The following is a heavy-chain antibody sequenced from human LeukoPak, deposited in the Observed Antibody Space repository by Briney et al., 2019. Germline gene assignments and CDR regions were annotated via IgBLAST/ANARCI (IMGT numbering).Heavy chain of an antibody. CDR3: ASPVVPAAVTPYYYYYGMDV. D-gene: IGHD2-2*01. V-gene: IGHV1-46*01. CDR2: INPSGGST. Sequence: ASVKVSCKASGYTFTSYYMHWVRQAPGQGLEWMGIINPSGGSTSYAQKFQGRVTMTRDTSTSTVYMELSSLRSEDTAVYYCASPVVPAAVTPYYYYYGMDVWGQGTTVTVS. CDR1: GYTFTSYY. J-gene: IGHJ6*02.